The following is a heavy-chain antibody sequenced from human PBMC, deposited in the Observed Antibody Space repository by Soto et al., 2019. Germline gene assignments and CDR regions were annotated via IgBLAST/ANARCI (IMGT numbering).Heavy chain of an antibody. D-gene: IGHD3-22*01. J-gene: IGHJ6*02. CDR2: IYPSDSDT. CDR1: GYSFTSYW. CDR3: ARHYSSGYYSDYYGMDV. V-gene: IGHV5-51*01. Sequence: GESLKISCKGSGYSFTSYWIGWVRQMPGKGLEWMGIIYPSDSDTRYSPSFQGQVTISADKSISTAYLQWSSLKASDTAMYYCARHYSSGYYSDYYGMDVWGQGTTVTVSS.